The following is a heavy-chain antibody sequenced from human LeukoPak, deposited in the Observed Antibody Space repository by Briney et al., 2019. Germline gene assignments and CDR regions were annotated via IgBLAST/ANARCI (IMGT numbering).Heavy chain of an antibody. J-gene: IGHJ4*02. CDR3: ARGSKEWELPHDFDY. CDR1: GFTFSSYA. V-gene: IGHV3-30-3*01. Sequence: GGSLRLSCAASGFTFSSYAMHWVRQAPGKGLEWVAVISYDGSNKYYADSVKGRFTISRDNSKNTLYLQMNSLRAEDTAVYYCARGSKEWELPHDFDYWGQGTLVTVSS. D-gene: IGHD1-26*01. CDR2: ISYDGSNK.